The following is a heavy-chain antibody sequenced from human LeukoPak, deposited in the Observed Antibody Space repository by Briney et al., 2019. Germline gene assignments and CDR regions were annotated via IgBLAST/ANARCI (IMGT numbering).Heavy chain of an antibody. D-gene: IGHD3-10*01. CDR1: GFTFYNYA. V-gene: IGHV3-23*01. Sequence: PGGSLRLSCAASGFTFYNYAMSWVRQPPGNGLEWVSSIRASGSNTYYVDSVKGRLTISRDNSKHTLSLQINSLRDREAAVYYCAKDPLGSYDSGNNGDSWGQGTLVTVSS. CDR2: IRASGSNT. CDR3: AKDPLGSYDSGNNGDS. J-gene: IGHJ4*02.